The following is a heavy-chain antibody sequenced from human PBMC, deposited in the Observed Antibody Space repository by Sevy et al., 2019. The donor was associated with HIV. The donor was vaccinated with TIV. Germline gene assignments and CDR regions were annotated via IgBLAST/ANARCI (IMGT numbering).Heavy chain of an antibody. D-gene: IGHD6-13*01. CDR1: GYTFTSYY. V-gene: IGHV1-46*01. CDR2: INPSDSST. CDR3: ARDHTEIGSSWYGAFDI. J-gene: IGHJ3*02. Sequence: ASVKVSCKATGYTFTSYYMHWVRQAPGQGLEWMGIINPSDSSTSYAQKFQGRVTMTRDTSTSTVYMELSSLRSEDTAVYYCARDHTEIGSSWYGAFDIWGQGTMVSVSS.